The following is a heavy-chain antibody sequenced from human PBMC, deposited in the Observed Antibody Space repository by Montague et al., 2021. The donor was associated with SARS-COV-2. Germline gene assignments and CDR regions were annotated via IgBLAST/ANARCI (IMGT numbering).Heavy chain of an antibody. D-gene: IGHD3-3*01. CDR2: ISGSGGST. CDR3: ATSRFLEWVFTMDGTFDY. CDR1: GLTFSCHA. V-gene: IGHV3-23*01. J-gene: IGHJ4*02. Sequence: SLRLSCAAAGLTFSCHAMSSVRQAPGYGLECASAISGSGGSTYYADSVKGRFTISRDNSKNTLYLQMNSLRAEDTAVYYCATSRFLEWVFTMDGTFDYWGQGPRVTVSS.